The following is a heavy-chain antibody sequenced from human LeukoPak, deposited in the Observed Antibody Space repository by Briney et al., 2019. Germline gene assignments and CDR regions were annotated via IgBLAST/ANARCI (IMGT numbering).Heavy chain of an antibody. CDR1: GYTFTSYG. J-gene: IGHJ6*02. D-gene: IGHD2-21*02. Sequence: SVKVSCKASGYTFTSYGISWVRQAPGQGLEWMGGIVPIFGTANYAQKFQGRVTITADESTSTAYMELSSLRSEDTAVYYCARDFVVVTSHYYYGMDVWGQGTTVTVSS. CDR2: IVPIFGTA. CDR3: ARDFVVVTSHYYYGMDV. V-gene: IGHV1-69*13.